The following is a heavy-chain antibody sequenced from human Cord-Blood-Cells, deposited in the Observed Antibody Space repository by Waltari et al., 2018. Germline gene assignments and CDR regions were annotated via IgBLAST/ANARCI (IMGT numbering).Heavy chain of an antibody. CDR3: ARDKGIAAAGFDY. CDR1: GYTFTSYA. CDR2: INPGNGNT. D-gene: IGHD6-13*01. V-gene: IGHV1-3*01. Sequence: QVQLVQSGAAVKKPGASVKVSCKASGYTFTSYAMHWVRQAPGQRLEWMGWINPGNGNTKYSQKFQGRVTITRDTSASTAYMELSSLRSEDTAVYYCARDKGIAAAGFDYWGQGTLVTVSS. J-gene: IGHJ4*02.